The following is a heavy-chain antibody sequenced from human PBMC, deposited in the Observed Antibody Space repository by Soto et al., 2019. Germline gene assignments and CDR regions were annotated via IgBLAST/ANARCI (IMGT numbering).Heavy chain of an antibody. J-gene: IGHJ1*01. CDR2: IYYSGST. V-gene: IGHV4-59*13. D-gene: IGHD6-6*01. CDR3: ATPGYSSSPFDESFQH. Sequence: SETLSLTCTVSGGSISSDYWSWVRQPRGKGLEWIGYIYYSGSTNYNPSLKSRVTISVDTSKNQSSLKLSSVTAADTAVYYCATPGYSSSPFDESFQHWGQGTLVTVSS. CDR1: GGSISSDY.